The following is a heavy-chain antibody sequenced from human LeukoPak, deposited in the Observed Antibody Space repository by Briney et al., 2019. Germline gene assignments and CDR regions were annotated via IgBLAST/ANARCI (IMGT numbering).Heavy chain of an antibody. D-gene: IGHD3-22*01. Sequence: GGSLRLSCAASGFTFSSYWMSWVRQAPGKGLEWVGRIKSKTDGGTTDYAAPVKGRFTISRDDSKNTLYLQMNSLRAEDTAVYYCAGSITMIVFDYWGQGTLVTVSS. CDR2: IKSKTDGGTT. CDR1: GFTFSSYW. V-gene: IGHV3-15*01. J-gene: IGHJ4*02. CDR3: AGSITMIVFDY.